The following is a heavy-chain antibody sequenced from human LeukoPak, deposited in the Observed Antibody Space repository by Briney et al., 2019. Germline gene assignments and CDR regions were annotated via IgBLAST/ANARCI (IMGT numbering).Heavy chain of an antibody. CDR1: GGSISSSSYY. CDR2: IYYSGST. D-gene: IGHD1-26*01. Sequence: SETLSLTCTVSGGSISSSSYYWGWIRQPPGKGLEWIGSIYYSGSTYYNPSLKSRVTISVDTSKNQFSLKLSSVTAADTAVYYCARADYSGSYHGTEYFQHWGQGTLVTVSS. CDR3: ARADYSGSYHGTEYFQH. J-gene: IGHJ1*01. V-gene: IGHV4-39*07.